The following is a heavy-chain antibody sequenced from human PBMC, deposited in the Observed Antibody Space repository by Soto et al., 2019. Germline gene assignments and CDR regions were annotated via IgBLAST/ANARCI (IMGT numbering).Heavy chain of an antibody. CDR2: INAGNGNT. CDR3: ARAPINPKWGVTMFDY. D-gene: IGHD7-27*01. CDR1: GYTFTSHA. Sequence: QVHLVQSATEVKRPGASVKVSCQTSGYTFTSHAIQWVRQVPGERPEWLGWINAGNGNTKYSRRFQGRITITRDTAASTAYMELDSLTSEDTALFYCARAPINPKWGVTMFDYWGQGTLVTVSS. J-gene: IGHJ4*02. V-gene: IGHV1-3*01.